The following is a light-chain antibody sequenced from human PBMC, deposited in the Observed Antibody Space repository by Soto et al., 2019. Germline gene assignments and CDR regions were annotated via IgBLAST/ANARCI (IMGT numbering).Light chain of an antibody. Sequence: QSVLTQPPSVSGAPGQRVTISCTGSSSNIGAGYDVHWYQQLPGTAPKLLIYGNSNRPSGVPDRFSGSKSGTSASLAITGLQAGGEADYDCQSSDSSLSGSVFGGGTKVTV. V-gene: IGLV1-40*01. CDR2: GNS. J-gene: IGLJ3*02. CDR1: SSNIGAGYD. CDR3: QSSDSSLSGSV.